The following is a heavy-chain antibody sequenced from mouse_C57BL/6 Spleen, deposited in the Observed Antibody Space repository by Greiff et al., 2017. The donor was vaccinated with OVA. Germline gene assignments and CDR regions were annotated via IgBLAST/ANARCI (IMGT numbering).Heavy chain of an antibody. Sequence: QVQLQQPGAELVKPGASVKLSCKASGYTFTSYWMHWVKQRPGQGLEWIGMIHPNSGSTNYNEKFKSKATLTVDKSSSTAYMHLSSLTSEDSAVYYCARGDYGSSYAFDYWGQGTTLTVSS. D-gene: IGHD1-1*01. CDR2: IHPNSGST. CDR3: ARGDYGSSYAFDY. J-gene: IGHJ2*01. V-gene: IGHV1-64*01. CDR1: GYTFTSYW.